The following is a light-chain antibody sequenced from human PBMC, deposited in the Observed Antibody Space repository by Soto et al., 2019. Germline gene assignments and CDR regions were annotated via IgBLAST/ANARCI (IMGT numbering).Light chain of an antibody. CDR1: QTISSTY. Sequence: VLTQSPGTLSLSPGERATISCRASQTISSTYVAWYQHKPGQAPRLLIYGASSRATGIPHRFSGRGSGTDFTLTISRLEPEDCGVYFCQHHGYLIGFGGGTKLESK. V-gene: IGKV3-20*01. CDR2: GAS. J-gene: IGKJ4*01. CDR3: QHHGYLIG.